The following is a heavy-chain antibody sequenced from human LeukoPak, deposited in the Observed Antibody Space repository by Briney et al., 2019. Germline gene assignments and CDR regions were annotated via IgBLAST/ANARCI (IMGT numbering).Heavy chain of an antibody. CDR2: IYYPGST. D-gene: IGHD3-22*01. Sequence: SETLSLTCTVSGGSISSINYHWGWIRQPPGKGLEWIGTIYYPGSTYYNPSLKSRVTISVDTSKNQFSLRLSSVTAADTAVYYCARYRITMIVGWFDPWGQGTLVTVSS. J-gene: IGHJ5*02. CDR3: ARYRITMIVGWFDP. V-gene: IGHV4-39*07. CDR1: GGSISSINYH.